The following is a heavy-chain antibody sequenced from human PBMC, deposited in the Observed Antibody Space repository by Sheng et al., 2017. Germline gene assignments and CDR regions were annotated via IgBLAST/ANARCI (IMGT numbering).Heavy chain of an antibody. CDR2: INHSGST. D-gene: IGHD2-2*01. CDR1: GGSFSGYY. CDR3: ARQKSRYCSSTSCYWFDP. Sequence: QVQLQQWGAGLLKPSETLSLTCAVYGGSFSGYYWSWIRQPPGKGLEWIGEINHSGSTNYNPSLKSRVTISVDTSKNQFSLKLSSVTAADTAVYYCARQKSRYCSSTSCYWFDPWGQGTL. V-gene: IGHV4-34*01. J-gene: IGHJ5*02.